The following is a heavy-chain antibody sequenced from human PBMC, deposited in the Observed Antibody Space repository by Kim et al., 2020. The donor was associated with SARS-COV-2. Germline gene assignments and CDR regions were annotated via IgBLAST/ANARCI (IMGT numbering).Heavy chain of an antibody. CDR3: ARDNPYDFWSGYSKGYFDY. CDR2: ISGSGNTI. Sequence: GGSLRLSCAASGFTFSSYEMNWVRQAPGKGLEWVSYISGSGNTIYYADSVKGRFAISRDNAKNSLFLQMNSLRAEDTAVYYCARDNPYDFWSGYSKGYFDYWELGTLVTVSS. D-gene: IGHD3-3*01. CDR1: GFTFSSYE. V-gene: IGHV3-48*03. J-gene: IGHJ4*02.